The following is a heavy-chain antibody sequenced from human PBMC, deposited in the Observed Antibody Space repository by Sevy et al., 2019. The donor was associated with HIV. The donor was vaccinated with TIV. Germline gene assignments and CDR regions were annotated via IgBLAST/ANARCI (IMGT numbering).Heavy chain of an antibody. CDR1: GFTFSSYA. J-gene: IGHJ4*02. V-gene: IGHV3-30-3*01. Sequence: GGSLRLSCAASGFTFSSYAMHWVRQAPGKGLEWMAAISYDGSSKYYADSVKGRFTISRDDSKNTLYLQMSSLRAGDTAVYYCARDGGYSVNFLPSGYWGQGTLVTVSS. D-gene: IGHD3-10*02. CDR2: ISYDGSSK. CDR3: ARDGGYSVNFLPSGY.